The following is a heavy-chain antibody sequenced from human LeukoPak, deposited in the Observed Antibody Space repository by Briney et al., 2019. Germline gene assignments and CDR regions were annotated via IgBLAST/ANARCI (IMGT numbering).Heavy chain of an antibody. V-gene: IGHV1-2*02. CDR3: ARARGNVVVPAALAY. CDR2: INPNSGGT. CDR1: GYTFTGYY. D-gene: IGHD2-2*01. Sequence: ASVKVSCKASGYTFTGYYMHWVRQAPGQGLEWMEWINPNSGGTNYAQKFQGRVTMTRDTSISTAYMELSRLRSDDTAVYYCARARGNVVVPAALAYWGQGTLVTVSS. J-gene: IGHJ4*02.